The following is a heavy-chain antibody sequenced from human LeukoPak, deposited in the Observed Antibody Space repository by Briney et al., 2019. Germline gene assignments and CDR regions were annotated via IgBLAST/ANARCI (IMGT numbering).Heavy chain of an antibody. J-gene: IGHJ4*02. CDR1: GFTFSSYA. CDR2: ISGSGGST. CDR3: AKDRYYYDSSALQYYFAS. D-gene: IGHD3-22*01. V-gene: IGHV3-23*01. Sequence: GGPLRLSCAASGFTFSSYAMTWVRQAPGKGLEWVSAISGSGGSTYYAASVKGRFTISRDNSKNTLYLQMNSLRAEDTAVYYCAKDRYYYDSSALQYYFASWGQGPLVTVSS.